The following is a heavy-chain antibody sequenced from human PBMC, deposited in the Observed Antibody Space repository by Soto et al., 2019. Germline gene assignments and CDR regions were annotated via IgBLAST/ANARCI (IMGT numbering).Heavy chain of an antibody. Sequence: QVQLVESGGGVVQPGRSLRLSCAASGFTFSSYGMHWVRQAPGKGLEWVAVISYDGSNKYYADSVKGRFTISRDNSKNTLYLQMNSLRAEYTAVYYCAKDPAHYYGSWSYDSYPDYWGQGTLVTVSS. V-gene: IGHV3-30*18. J-gene: IGHJ4*02. D-gene: IGHD3-10*01. CDR1: GFTFSSYG. CDR2: ISYDGSNK. CDR3: AKDPAHYYGSWSYDSYPDY.